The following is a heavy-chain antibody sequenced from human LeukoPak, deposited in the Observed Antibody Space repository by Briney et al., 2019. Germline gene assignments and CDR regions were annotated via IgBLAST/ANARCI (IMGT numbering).Heavy chain of an antibody. J-gene: IGHJ4*02. CDR1: GGSISSYY. Sequence: SETLSLTCTVSGGSISSYYWNWIRQPAGKGLEWIGRIYTSGSTSYNSSLKSRVTMLVDTSKNQFSLKLSSVTAADTAVYYCARDVGGYNYGYSLDYWGQGTLVSVSS. CDR3: ARDVGGYNYGYSLDY. CDR2: IYTSGST. V-gene: IGHV4-4*07. D-gene: IGHD5-18*01.